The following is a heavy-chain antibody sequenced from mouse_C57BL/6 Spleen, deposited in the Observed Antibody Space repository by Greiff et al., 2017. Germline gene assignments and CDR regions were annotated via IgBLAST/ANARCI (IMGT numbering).Heavy chain of an antibody. V-gene: IGHV1-53*01. CDR2: INPSNGGT. CDR3: ASSITTVVAPDY. CDR1: GYTFTSYW. J-gene: IGHJ2*01. D-gene: IGHD1-1*01. Sequence: QVQLQQPGTELVKPGASVKLSCKASGYTFTSYWMHWVKQRPGQGLEWIGNINPSNGGTNYNEKFKSKATLTVDKSSSTAYMQLSSLTSEDSAVYFCASSITTVVAPDYWGQGTTLTVSS.